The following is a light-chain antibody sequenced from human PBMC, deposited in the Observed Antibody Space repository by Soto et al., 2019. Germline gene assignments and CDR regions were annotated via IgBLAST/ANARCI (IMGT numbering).Light chain of an antibody. V-gene: IGLV2-23*01. J-gene: IGLJ2*01. CDR1: SSDVGNYNL. CDR3: CSYAGSSTLV. Sequence: QSALTQPASVSGSPGQSITISCTGTSSDVGNYNLVSWYQQHPGKAPKLMIYEGSKRPSGVSNRFSGSKSGNTASLTISGLQAEVEADYYCCSYAGSSTLVFGGGTKLTVL. CDR2: EGS.